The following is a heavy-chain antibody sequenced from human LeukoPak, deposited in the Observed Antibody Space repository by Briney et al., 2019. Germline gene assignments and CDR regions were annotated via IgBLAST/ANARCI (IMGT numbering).Heavy chain of an antibody. D-gene: IGHD3-3*01. CDR2: ISYSGST. V-gene: IGHV4-59*08. J-gene: IGHJ5*02. CDR1: GGSISPYH. CDR3: ARLLGWSGPINWFDP. Sequence: TSETLSLTCAVSGGSISPYHWTWIRQPPGKGLEWIGYISYSGSTNYNPSLKSRVTISIDTSKSQFSLKLTSVTAADTAVYYCARLLGWSGPINWFDPWGRGTLVTVSS.